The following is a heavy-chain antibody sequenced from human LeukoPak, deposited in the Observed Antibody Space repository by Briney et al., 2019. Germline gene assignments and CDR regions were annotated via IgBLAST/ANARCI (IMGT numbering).Heavy chain of an antibody. J-gene: IGHJ4*02. CDR3: AKDHTYYYDSSGYYWSDFDY. D-gene: IGHD3-22*01. Sequence: GGSLRLSCAASGFTFDDYTMHWVRQAPGKGLEWVSLITWDGGSTYYADSVKGRFTISRDNSKNTLYLQMNSLRAEDTAVYYCAKDHTYYYDSSGYYWSDFDYWGQGTLVTVSS. CDR2: ITWDGGST. V-gene: IGHV3-43*01. CDR1: GFTFDDYT.